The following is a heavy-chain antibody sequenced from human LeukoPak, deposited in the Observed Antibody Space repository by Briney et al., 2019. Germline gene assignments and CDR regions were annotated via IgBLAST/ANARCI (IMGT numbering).Heavy chain of an antibody. Sequence: GGSLRLSCAASGFTFSDFYMNWIRQAPGKGPEWISFISSSSSHTNYADSVKGRFTISRDNAKNSLYLQMNSLRAEDTAVYYCARSGTIWFGELFLNYWGQGTLVTVSS. CDR2: ISSSSSHT. V-gene: IGHV3-11*06. CDR1: GFTFSDFY. J-gene: IGHJ4*02. CDR3: ARSGTIWFGELFLNY. D-gene: IGHD3-10*01.